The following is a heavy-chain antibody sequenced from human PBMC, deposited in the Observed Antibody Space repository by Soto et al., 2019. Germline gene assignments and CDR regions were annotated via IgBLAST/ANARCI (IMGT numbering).Heavy chain of an antibody. CDR2: IYWDDDK. CDR3: YSGSGSQGYFDY. D-gene: IGHD3-10*01. Sequence: QITLKESGPTLVKPTQTLTLTCTFSGFSLSTSGVGVAWIRQPPGKALEWLALIYWDDDKRYSPSLKSRLTITKDTSKNQVVLTMTNMDPVDTATYYCYSGSGSQGYFDYWGQGTLVTVSS. J-gene: IGHJ4*02. CDR1: GFSLSTSGVG. V-gene: IGHV2-5*02.